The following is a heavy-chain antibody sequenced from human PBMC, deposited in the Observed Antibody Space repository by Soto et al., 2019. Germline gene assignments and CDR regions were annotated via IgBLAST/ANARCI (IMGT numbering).Heavy chain of an antibody. Sequence: QVQLVESGGGVVQPWRSLRLSCAASGFTFSSYGMHWVRQAPGKGLEWVAVISYDGSNKYYADSVKGRFTISRDNSKNTLYLQMNSLRAEDTAVYYCAKDLSWSGDEYYFDYWGQGTLVTVSS. V-gene: IGHV3-30*18. CDR1: GFTFSSYG. CDR3: AKDLSWSGDEYYFDY. J-gene: IGHJ4*02. CDR2: ISYDGSNK. D-gene: IGHD3-10*01.